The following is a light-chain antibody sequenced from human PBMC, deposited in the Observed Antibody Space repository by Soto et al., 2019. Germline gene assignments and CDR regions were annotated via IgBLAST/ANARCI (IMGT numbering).Light chain of an antibody. CDR3: EQYGSASPWT. CDR2: KAA. Sequence: DIQMTQSPSTLSASVGDRVTITCRASQSIGSWLAWYQQNPGKAPKLLIYKAASLESGVPSRVSGSGSGTEFTCTIGSLQADDFASYYCEQYGSASPWTFGQGTKVEIK. CDR1: QSIGSW. V-gene: IGKV1-5*03. J-gene: IGKJ1*01.